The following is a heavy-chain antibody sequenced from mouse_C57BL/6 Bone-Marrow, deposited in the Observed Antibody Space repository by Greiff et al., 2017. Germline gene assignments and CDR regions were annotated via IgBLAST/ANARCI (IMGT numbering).Heavy chain of an antibody. D-gene: IGHD1-1*01. CDR2: IYPGDGDT. J-gene: IGHJ2*01. V-gene: IGHV1-82*01. Sequence: VQLQQSGPELVKPGASVKISCKASGYAFSSSWMNWVKQRPGKGLEWIGRIYPGDGDTNYNGKFKGKATLTADKSSSTAYMQLSSLTSEDSAVYFCARKLRAYYDYWGQGTTLTVSS. CDR3: ARKLRAYYDY. CDR1: GYAFSSSW.